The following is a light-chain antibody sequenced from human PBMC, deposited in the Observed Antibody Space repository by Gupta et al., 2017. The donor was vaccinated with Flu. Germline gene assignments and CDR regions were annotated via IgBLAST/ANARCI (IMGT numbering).Light chain of an antibody. V-gene: IGKV3-20*01. J-gene: IGKJ4*01. CDR1: QNIISTS. CDR3: LQDGSTPLN. CDR2: GGS. Sequence: EIVLTQSPGTVSLSAGERVTLSCRASQNIISTSLAWFHQRPGQAPRLLIHGGSRRATGIPDRISGSGSNADFTLTITGLAPEDSGVYYCLQDGSTPLNFGGGSRMEIK.